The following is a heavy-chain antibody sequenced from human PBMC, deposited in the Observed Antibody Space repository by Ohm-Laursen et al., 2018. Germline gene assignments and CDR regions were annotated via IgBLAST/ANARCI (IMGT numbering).Heavy chain of an antibody. Sequence: SETLSLTCTISGGAISSYYWSWIRQPAGKGLGWIGRFYSTGSTNYNPSLKSRVTMSLDTSKNQLSLRLSSVTAADTAVYYCARMVNYRMDVWGQGTTVTVSS. CDR3: ARMVNYRMDV. D-gene: IGHD5-18*01. J-gene: IGHJ6*02. CDR1: GGAISSYY. CDR2: FYSTGST. V-gene: IGHV4-4*07.